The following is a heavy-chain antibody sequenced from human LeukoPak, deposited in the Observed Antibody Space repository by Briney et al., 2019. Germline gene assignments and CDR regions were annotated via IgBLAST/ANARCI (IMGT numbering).Heavy chain of an antibody. J-gene: IGHJ6*03. CDR2: IIPIFGTA. D-gene: IGHD6-13*01. CDR3: ARVKKFGAAAAPGYYYYYYMDV. CDR1: GGTFSSYA. V-gene: IGHV1-69*06. Sequence: ASVKVSCKASGGTFSSYAISWVRQAPGQGLEWMGGIIPIFGTANYAQKFQGRVTITADKSTSTAYMELSSLRSEDTAVYYCARVKKFGAAAAPGYYYYYYMDVWGKGTTVTVSS.